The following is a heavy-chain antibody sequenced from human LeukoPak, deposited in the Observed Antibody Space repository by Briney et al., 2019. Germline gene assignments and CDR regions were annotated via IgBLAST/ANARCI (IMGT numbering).Heavy chain of an antibody. J-gene: IGHJ4*02. D-gene: IGHD4-4*01. V-gene: IGHV1-2*02. CDR1: GYTFTGYY. CDR2: TNPNSGGT. Sequence: ASVKVSCKASGYTFTGYYMHWVRQAPGQGLEWMGWTNPNSGGTNYAQKFQGRVTMTRDTSISTAYMELSRLRSDDTAVYYCARVLKSTTVPPYFDYWGQGTLVTVSS. CDR3: ARVLKSTTVPPYFDY.